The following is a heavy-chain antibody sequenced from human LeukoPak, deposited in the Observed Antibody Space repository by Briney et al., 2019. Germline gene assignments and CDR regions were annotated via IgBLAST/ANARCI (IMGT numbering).Heavy chain of an antibody. J-gene: IGHJ4*02. V-gene: IGHV1-8*03. Sequence: ASVKVSCKASGYTFTSYDINWVRQATGQGLEWMGWMNPNSGNTGYAQKFQGRVTITRNTSISTAYMELSSLRSEDTAVYYCARGPRIVATIRGPFDYWGQGTLVTVSS. CDR1: GYTFTSYD. CDR2: MNPNSGNT. CDR3: ARGPRIVATIRGPFDY. D-gene: IGHD5-12*01.